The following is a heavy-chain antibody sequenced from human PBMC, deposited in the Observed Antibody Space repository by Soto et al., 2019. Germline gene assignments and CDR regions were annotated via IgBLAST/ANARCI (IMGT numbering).Heavy chain of an antibody. CDR3: ARGSGSYYYYYMDV. CDR1: GYTFTSYA. CDR2: INAGNGNT. Sequence: GASVKVSCKASGYTFTSYAMHWVRQAPGQRLEWMGWINAGNGNTKYSQKFQGRVTITRDTSASTAYMELSSLRSEDTAVYYCARGSGSYYYYYMDVWGKGTTVTVSS. J-gene: IGHJ6*03. V-gene: IGHV1-3*01.